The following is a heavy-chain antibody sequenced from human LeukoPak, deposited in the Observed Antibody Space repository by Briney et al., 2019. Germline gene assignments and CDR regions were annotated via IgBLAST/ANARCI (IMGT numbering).Heavy chain of an antibody. CDR2: ISYDGSNK. CDR1: GFTFNNYG. V-gene: IGHV3-30*18. D-gene: IGHD2-21*02. Sequence: GGSLRLSCAASGFTFNNYGMHWVRQAPGKGLEWVAVISYDGSNKYYADSVKGRFTISRDNSKNTLYLQMNSLRAEDTAVYYCAKDSATRSPGGVVTAVLDYWGQGTLVTVSS. CDR3: AKDSATRSPGGVVTAVLDY. J-gene: IGHJ4*02.